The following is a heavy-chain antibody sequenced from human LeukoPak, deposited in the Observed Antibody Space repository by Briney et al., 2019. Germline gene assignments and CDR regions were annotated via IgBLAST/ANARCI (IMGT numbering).Heavy chain of an antibody. CDR2: IYTSGST. CDR1: GGSISSYY. J-gene: IGHJ4*02. CDR3: ARDGSQEQWLPYFDY. D-gene: IGHD6-19*01. V-gene: IGHV4-4*07. Sequence: KPSETLSLTCTVSGGSISSYYWSWIRQPAGKGLEWIGRIYTSGSTNYNPSLKSRATMSVDTSKNQFSLKLSSVTAADTAVYYCARDGSQEQWLPYFDYWGQGTLVTVSS.